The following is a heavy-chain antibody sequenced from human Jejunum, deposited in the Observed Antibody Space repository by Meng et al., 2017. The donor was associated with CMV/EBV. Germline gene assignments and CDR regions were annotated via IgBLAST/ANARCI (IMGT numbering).Heavy chain of an antibody. D-gene: IGHD2-21*01. CDR2: INPNNGGT. Sequence: FTGFYINWVRQAPGHGLEWLGWINPNNGGTNYAQKFQGRVTMTGDTSTSTAYMELSRLSSDDTAVYYCTRDLYCGGNCYSAVDYWGQGTHVTVSS. J-gene: IGHJ4*02. CDR1: FTGFY. V-gene: IGHV1-2*02. CDR3: TRDLYCGGNCYSAVDY.